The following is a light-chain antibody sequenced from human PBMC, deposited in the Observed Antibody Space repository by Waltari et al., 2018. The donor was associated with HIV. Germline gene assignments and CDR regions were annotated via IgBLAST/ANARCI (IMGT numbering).Light chain of an antibody. V-gene: IGLV1-47*01. CDR1: DPNIGSHY. CDR3: GAWDDNLRGV. CDR2: KNN. J-gene: IGLJ2*01. Sequence: QAVLTQTPSASASPGQKITIPCSGSDPNIGSHYVYWYHQFPGRPPKPLLYKNNPRSSGAPARFSGSKSGSSASLTIRGLRSEDEGTYFCGAWDDNLRGVFGGGTRVTVL.